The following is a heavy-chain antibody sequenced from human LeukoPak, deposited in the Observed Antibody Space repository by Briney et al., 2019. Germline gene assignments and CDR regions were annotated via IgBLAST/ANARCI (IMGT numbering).Heavy chain of an antibody. CDR3: ARGRQLVPYYYFYIDV. Sequence: GGSLRLSCAASGFNLSTYSMNWVRQAPGKGLEWVSYISGISSTIYYVDSVKGRFTVPRDSAKNSLYLQMNSLRAEDTAIYYCARGRQLVPYYYFYIDVWGKGTTVSVSS. CDR1: GFNLSTYS. J-gene: IGHJ6*03. V-gene: IGHV3-48*04. CDR2: ISGISSTI. D-gene: IGHD6-13*01.